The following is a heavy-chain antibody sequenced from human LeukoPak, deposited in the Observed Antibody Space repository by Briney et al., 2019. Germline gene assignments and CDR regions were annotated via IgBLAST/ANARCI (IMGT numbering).Heavy chain of an antibody. CDR1: GGSISSYY. CDR2: IYSSGMT. V-gene: IGHV4-59*01. J-gene: IGHJ4*02. CDR3: ASADYDDYYIDF. Sequence: SETLSLTCTVSGGSISSYYWSWIRQPPGKGREWIGYIYSSGMTNYNTSLKSRVTISLDTSKNQFSLKRSSVTAADTAVYYCASADYDDYYIDFWGQGTLVTVSS. D-gene: IGHD4-17*01.